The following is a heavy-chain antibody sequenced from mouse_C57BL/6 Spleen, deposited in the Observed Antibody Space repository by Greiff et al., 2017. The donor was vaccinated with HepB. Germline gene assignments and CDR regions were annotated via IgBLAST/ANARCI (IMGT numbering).Heavy chain of an antibody. D-gene: IGHD4-1*01. Sequence: QVQLQQPGAELVKPGASVKLSCKASGYTFTSYWMHWVKQRPGQGLEWIGMIHPNSGSTNYNEKFKSKATLTVDKSSSTAYMQLSSLTSDDSAVYYCARVLGRGAMDYWGQGTSVTVSS. CDR3: ARVLGRGAMDY. CDR1: GYTFTSYW. J-gene: IGHJ4*01. V-gene: IGHV1-64*01. CDR2: IHPNSGST.